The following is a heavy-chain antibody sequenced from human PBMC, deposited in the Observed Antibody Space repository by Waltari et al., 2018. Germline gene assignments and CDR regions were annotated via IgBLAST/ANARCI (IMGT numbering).Heavy chain of an antibody. CDR1: GYTFTSYD. V-gene: IGHV1-8*01. CDR2: VNPERGDT. Sequence: QVQLLQSGAEVKRPGASVKVSCKASGYTFTSYDINWVRQATGQGLEWMGWVNPERGDTDYARKFQGRVAFTRDTATTTVYMELSSLGSEDSGVYYCARGRYGAAAHHDYWGQGTLVIVSS. CDR3: ARGRYGAAAHHDY. J-gene: IGHJ4*02. D-gene: IGHD6-25*01.